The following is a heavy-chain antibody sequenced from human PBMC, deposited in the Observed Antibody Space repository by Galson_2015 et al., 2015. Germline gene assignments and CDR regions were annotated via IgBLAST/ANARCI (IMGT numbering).Heavy chain of an antibody. Sequence: ETLSLTCTVFGGSISTYYWTWIRQPPGKGLEWIAYVHYSGDISYNPALQSRVSISVDSSKNQFSLRLSSVTAADAAIYYCARYYYGSGGLDYWGQGTLVTVSS. CDR1: GGSISTYY. D-gene: IGHD3-10*01. CDR3: ARYYYGSGGLDY. CDR2: VHYSGDI. V-gene: IGHV4-59*01. J-gene: IGHJ4*02.